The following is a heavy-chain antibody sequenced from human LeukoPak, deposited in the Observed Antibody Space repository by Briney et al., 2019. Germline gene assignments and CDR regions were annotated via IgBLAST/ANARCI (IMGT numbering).Heavy chain of an antibody. D-gene: IGHD3-3*01. CDR3: ARAGFTIFGVASRFDP. J-gene: IGHJ5*02. V-gene: IGHV1-69*05. Sequence: ASVKASCKASGGTFSSYAISWVRQAPGQGLEWMGGIIPIFGTANYAQKFQGRVTITTDESTSTAYMELSSLRSEDTAVYYCARAGFTIFGVASRFDPWGQGTLVTVSS. CDR2: IIPIFGTA. CDR1: GGTFSSYA.